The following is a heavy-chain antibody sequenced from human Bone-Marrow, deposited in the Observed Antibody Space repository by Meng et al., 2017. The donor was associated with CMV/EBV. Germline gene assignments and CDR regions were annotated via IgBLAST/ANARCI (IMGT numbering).Heavy chain of an antibody. D-gene: IGHD3-3*01. Sequence: GGSLRLSCAASGFTVSSNYMSWVRQAPGKGLEWVSVIYSGGSTYYTDSVEGRFTISRDNSKSTLYLQMNSMRAEDTAVYYCARDPTLYYDFWSGYYRGNPGQPAGTTWGQGTLVTVSS. V-gene: IGHV3-66*02. CDR2: IYSGGST. J-gene: IGHJ4*02. CDR1: GFTVSSNY. CDR3: ARDPTLYYDFWSGYYRGNPGQPAGTT.